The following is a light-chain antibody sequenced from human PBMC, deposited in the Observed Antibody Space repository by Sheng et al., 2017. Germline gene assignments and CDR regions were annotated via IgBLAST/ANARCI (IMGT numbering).Light chain of an antibody. CDR2: DAS. CDR3: QQRSNWPFLT. J-gene: IGKJ4*01. CDR1: QSVSSY. V-gene: IGKV3-11*01. Sequence: IVLTQSPGTLSLSPGERATLSCRASQSVSSYLAWYQQKPGQAPRLLIYDASNRATGIPARFSGSGSGTDFTLTISSLEPEDFAVYYCQQRSNWPFLTFGGGTKVEIK.